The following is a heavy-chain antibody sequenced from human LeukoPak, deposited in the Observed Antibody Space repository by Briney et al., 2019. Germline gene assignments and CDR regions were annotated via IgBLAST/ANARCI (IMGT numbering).Heavy chain of an antibody. CDR1: VGSISSYY. J-gene: IGHJ4*02. CDR2: IYYSGST. D-gene: IGHD4-17*01. Sequence: SETLSLTCTVSVGSISSYYWSWMRQPPGKGLEWIGYIYYSGSTNYNPSLKSRVTISVDTSKNQFSLKLSSVTAADTAVYYCARDDYGDYFYYWGQGTLVTVSS. V-gene: IGHV4-59*01. CDR3: ARDDYGDYFYY.